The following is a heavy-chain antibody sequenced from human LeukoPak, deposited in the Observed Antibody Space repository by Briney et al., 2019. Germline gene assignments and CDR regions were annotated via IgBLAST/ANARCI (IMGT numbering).Heavy chain of an antibody. CDR3: ARDGGWNGFDY. V-gene: IGHV4-30-4*08. D-gene: IGHD1-1*01. J-gene: IGHJ4*02. Sequence: SETLSLTCTVSGGSISSGDYYWSWIRQPPGKGLEWIGYIYYSGSTYYNPSLKSRVTISVDTSKNQFSLKLSSVTAADTAVYYCARDGGWNGFDYWGQGNLVTVSS. CDR1: GGSISSGDYY. CDR2: IYYSGST.